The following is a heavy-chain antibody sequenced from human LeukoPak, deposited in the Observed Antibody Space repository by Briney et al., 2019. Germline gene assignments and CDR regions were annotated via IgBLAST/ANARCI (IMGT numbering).Heavy chain of an antibody. CDR2: IWYDGSNK. Sequence: GGSLRLSCAASGFTFSNYGMHWVRQAPGKGLEWVAVIWYDGSNKYYADSVKGRFTISRDNSKNTLYLQMNSLRAEDTAVYYCARDNYDFWSGYYSNWFDPWGQGTLVTVSS. D-gene: IGHD3-3*01. V-gene: IGHV3-33*08. CDR3: ARDNYDFWSGYYSNWFDP. J-gene: IGHJ5*02. CDR1: GFTFSNYG.